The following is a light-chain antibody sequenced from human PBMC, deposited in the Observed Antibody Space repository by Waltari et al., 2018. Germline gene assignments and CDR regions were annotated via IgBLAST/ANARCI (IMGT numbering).Light chain of an antibody. CDR1: TTDSWTYNL. Sequence: QSALTQPASVSGSPGQSITISCTGTTTDSWTYNLVSWYQQHPGKAPKLIIFEGTNRPSCVSNRFFASKSGNTASLTISGLQADDEADYHCCSYVSNTYVFGTGTNVTVL. J-gene: IGLJ1*01. V-gene: IGLV2-23*01. CDR3: CSYVSNTYV. CDR2: EGT.